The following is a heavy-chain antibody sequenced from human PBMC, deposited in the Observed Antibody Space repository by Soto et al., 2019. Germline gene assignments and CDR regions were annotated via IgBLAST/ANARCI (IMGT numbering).Heavy chain of an antibody. J-gene: IGHJ5*02. Sequence: ASVKVSCKASGYTFTSYDINWVRQATGQGLEWMGWMNPNSGNTGYAQKFQGRVTMTRNTSISTAYMELRSLRSEDTAVYYCARDRIAAAGRIWFDPWGQGTLVTVSS. CDR1: GYTFTSYD. V-gene: IGHV1-8*01. CDR3: ARDRIAAAGRIWFDP. CDR2: MNPNSGNT. D-gene: IGHD6-13*01.